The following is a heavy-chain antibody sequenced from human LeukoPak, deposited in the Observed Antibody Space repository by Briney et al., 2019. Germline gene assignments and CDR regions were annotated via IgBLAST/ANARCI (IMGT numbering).Heavy chain of an antibody. CDR2: ISSSSTII. V-gene: IGHV3-48*02. Sequence: PGGSLRLSCAASGFTFDDYTMHWVRQAPGKGLEWVSYISSSSTIIYNAHSVKGRFTISRDNAKNSLFLQMNSLRDEDTAVYYCAREPLDYWGQGTLVTVSS. CDR1: GFTFDDYT. J-gene: IGHJ4*02. CDR3: AREPLDY.